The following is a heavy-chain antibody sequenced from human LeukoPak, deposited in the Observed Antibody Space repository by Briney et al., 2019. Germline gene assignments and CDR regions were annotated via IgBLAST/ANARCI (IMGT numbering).Heavy chain of an antibody. CDR2: ISYDGSNK. CDR3: ARVHVEMATADAFDI. Sequence: PGGSLRLSCAASGFTFSSYAMSWVRQAPGKGLEWVAVISYDGSNKYYADSVKGRFTISRDNSKNTLYLQMNSLRAEDTAVYYCARVHVEMATADAFDIWGQGTMVTVSS. CDR1: GFTFSSYA. V-gene: IGHV3-30*04. J-gene: IGHJ3*02. D-gene: IGHD5-24*01.